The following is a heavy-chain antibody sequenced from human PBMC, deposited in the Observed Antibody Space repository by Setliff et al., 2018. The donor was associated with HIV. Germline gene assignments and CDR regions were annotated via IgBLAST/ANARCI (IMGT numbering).Heavy chain of an antibody. Sequence: GSLRLSCAASGFTFDDYGMSWVRQAPGKGLEWVSYISTSGSTIYYADSVKGRFTISRDNGKKSLYLQMDSLRDEDTAVYYCAREKFENGDYEFVSTFDSWGQGTLVTVSS. CDR2: ISTSGSTI. V-gene: IGHV3-48*02. CDR3: AREKFENGDYEFVSTFDS. D-gene: IGHD4-17*01. CDR1: GFTFDDYG. J-gene: IGHJ4*02.